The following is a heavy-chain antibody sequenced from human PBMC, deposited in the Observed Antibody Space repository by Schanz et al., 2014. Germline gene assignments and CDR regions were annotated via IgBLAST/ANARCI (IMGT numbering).Heavy chain of an antibody. J-gene: IGHJ2*01. CDR3: AREAKWGQWYFDL. CDR1: GFTFRNYA. D-gene: IGHD1-26*01. CDR2: ISGSGGST. Sequence: VQLLESGGGLVQPGGSLKLSCSASGFTFRNYALSWVRQAPGKGLAWVSAISGSGGSTYYADSVKGRFTVSRDNSENTVYLEFHSLRSEDTALYYCAREAKWGQWYFDLWGRGSLVTVSS. V-gene: IGHV3-23*01.